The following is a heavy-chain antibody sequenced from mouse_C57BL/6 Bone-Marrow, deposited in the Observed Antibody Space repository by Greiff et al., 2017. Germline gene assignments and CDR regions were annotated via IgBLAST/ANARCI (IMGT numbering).Heavy chain of an antibody. CDR3: AREIYDGYWYFDV. V-gene: IGHV3-1*01. CDR2: ISYSGST. D-gene: IGHD2-3*01. J-gene: IGHJ1*03. CDR1: GYSITSGYD. Sequence: EVQLQESGPGMVKPSQSLSLTCTVTGYSITSGYDWHWIRHFPGNKLEWMGYISYSGSTNYNPSLKSRISITHDTSKNHFFLKLNSVTTEDTATYYCAREIYDGYWYFDVWGTGTTVTVSS.